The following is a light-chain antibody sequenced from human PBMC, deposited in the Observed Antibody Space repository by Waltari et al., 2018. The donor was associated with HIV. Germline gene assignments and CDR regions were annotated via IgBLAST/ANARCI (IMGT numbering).Light chain of an antibody. Sequence: SYVLTQPPSVSVAPGQTARITCGGSSIGSKSVHWYQQKPGQAPVLVVSDDSDRPSGIPERFSGSKSGNTATLTTSRVEAGDEADYYCQVWYSLTDPVVFGGGTKLTVL. CDR3: QVWYSLTDPVV. CDR1: SIGSKS. V-gene: IGLV3-21*02. CDR2: DDS. J-gene: IGLJ2*01.